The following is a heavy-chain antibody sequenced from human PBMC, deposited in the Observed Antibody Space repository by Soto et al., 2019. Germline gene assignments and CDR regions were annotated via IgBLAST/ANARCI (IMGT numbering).Heavy chain of an antibody. J-gene: IGHJ3*02. D-gene: IGHD2-2*01. CDR1: GYTFTSYD. CDR2: MNPNSGNT. V-gene: IGHV1-8*01. CDR3: AILRVWYQLPSWGAFDI. Sequence: QVQLVQSGAEVKKPGASVKVSCKASGYTFTSYDINWVRQATGQGLEWMGWMNPNSGNTGYAQKFQGRVTMTRNTSISTAYKELSSLRSEDTAVYYCAILRVWYQLPSWGAFDIWGQGTMVTVPS.